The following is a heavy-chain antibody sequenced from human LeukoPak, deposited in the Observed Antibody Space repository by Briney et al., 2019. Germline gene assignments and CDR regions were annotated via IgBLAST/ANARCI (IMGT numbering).Heavy chain of an antibody. Sequence: GGSLRLSCAASGFTFDDYGMSWVRQAPGKGLEWVANIKQDGSEKYYVDSVKGRFTISRDNAKNSLYLQMNSLRAEDTAVYYCARYYDSSGYYYWGQGTLVTVSS. J-gene: IGHJ4*02. CDR3: ARYYDSSGYYY. V-gene: IGHV3-7*01. CDR1: GFTFDDYG. CDR2: IKQDGSEK. D-gene: IGHD3-22*01.